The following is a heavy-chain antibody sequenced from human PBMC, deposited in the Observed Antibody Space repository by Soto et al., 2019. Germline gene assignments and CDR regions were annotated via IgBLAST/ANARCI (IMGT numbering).Heavy chain of an antibody. Sequence: EVQLVQAGEEVKKPGESLKISCKGSGYSFPGYCIGWVRQMPGKGLEWMGIIYPDDSDTRYSPPFQGQVTTSADKYISTAYLQWSSLKASDTARYYCARCRGSEPFDIWGQGTLVIVSS. D-gene: IGHD1-1*01. J-gene: IGHJ3*02. CDR1: GYSFPGYC. CDR2: IYPDDSDT. CDR3: ARCRGSEPFDI. V-gene: IGHV5-51*01.